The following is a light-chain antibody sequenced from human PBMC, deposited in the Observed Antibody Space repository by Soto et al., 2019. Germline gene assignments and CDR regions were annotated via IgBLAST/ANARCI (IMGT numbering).Light chain of an antibody. CDR2: DVT. J-gene: IGLJ3*02. V-gene: IGLV2-8*01. Sequence: QSVLTQPPSASGSPGQSVTISCTGTSSDVGTHGYVSWYQQHAGKAPKLMIYDVTKRPSGVPDRFSGSKSANTASLTVSGLQAEDEADYYCMCYAGGNNWVLGGGTMLTVL. CDR1: SSDVGTHGY. CDR3: MCYAGGNNWV.